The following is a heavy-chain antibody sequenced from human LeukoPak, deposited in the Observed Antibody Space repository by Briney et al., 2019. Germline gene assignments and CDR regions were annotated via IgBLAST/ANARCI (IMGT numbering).Heavy chain of an antibody. CDR3: AKGRGRIAAAGRVY. CDR2: ISGSGGST. CDR1: GFTFSSYS. J-gene: IGHJ4*02. Sequence: GGSLRLSCAASGFTFSSYSMNWVRQAPGKGLEWVSAISGSGGSTYYADSVKGRFTISRDNSKNTLYLQMNSLRAEDTAVYYCAKGRGRIAAAGRVYWGQGTLVTVSS. D-gene: IGHD6-13*01. V-gene: IGHV3-23*01.